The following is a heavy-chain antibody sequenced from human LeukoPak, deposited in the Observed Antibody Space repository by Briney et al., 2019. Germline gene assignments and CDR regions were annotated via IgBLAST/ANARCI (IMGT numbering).Heavy chain of an antibody. CDR1: GFTFSSYW. CDR2: IKEDGSEK. Sequence: GGSLRLSCAASGFTFSSYWMSWVRQAPGKGLEWVANIKEDGSEKYYVDSVKGRFTISRDNAKKSLYLQMNSLRAEDTGVYYCARDAEVGTLFGVLSRYNWFDPWGQGALVTVSS. J-gene: IGHJ5*02. D-gene: IGHD3-3*01. V-gene: IGHV3-7*01. CDR3: ARDAEVGTLFGVLSRYNWFDP.